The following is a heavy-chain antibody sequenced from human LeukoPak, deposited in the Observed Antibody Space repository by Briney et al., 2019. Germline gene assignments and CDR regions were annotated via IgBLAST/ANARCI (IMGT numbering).Heavy chain of an antibody. J-gene: IGHJ4*02. CDR3: AKAYCGGDCYRFGLIYFDY. V-gene: IGHV3-23*01. Sequence: PGGSLRLSCAASGFTFSSYAMSWVRQAPGKGLEWVSAISGSGGSTYYADSVKGRFTISRDNSKNTLYLQMNSLRAEDTAVYYCAKAYCGGDCYRFGLIYFDYWGQGTLVTVSS. CDR1: GFTFSSYA. CDR2: ISGSGGST. D-gene: IGHD2-21*02.